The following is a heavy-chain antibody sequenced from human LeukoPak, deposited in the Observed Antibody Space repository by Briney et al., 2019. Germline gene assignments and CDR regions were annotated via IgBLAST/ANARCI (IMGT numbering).Heavy chain of an antibody. CDR2: IYYSGST. Sequence: PSETLSLTCTVSGGSISSSSYYWGWLRQPPGRGLEWIGSIYYSGSTYYNPSLKSRVTISVETSKKQFSLKVSSVTAADTAVYYCARGSPTYYDFWSGYSGGDAFDIWGQGTMVTVSS. CDR3: ARGSPTYYDFWSGYSGGDAFDI. D-gene: IGHD3-3*01. V-gene: IGHV4-39*07. J-gene: IGHJ3*02. CDR1: GGSISSSSYY.